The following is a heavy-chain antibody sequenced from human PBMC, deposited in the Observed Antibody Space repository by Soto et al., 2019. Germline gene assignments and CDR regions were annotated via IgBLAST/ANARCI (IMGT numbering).Heavy chain of an antibody. CDR3: AKDSLEGLKFDY. CDR1: GFTFSSYA. CDR2: ISGSGGST. Sequence: PGGSLRLSCAASGFTFSSYAMSRVRQAPGKGLEWVSAISGSGGSTYYADPVKGRFTISRDNSKNTLYLQMNSLRAEDTAVYYCAKDSLEGLKFDYWGQGTLVTVSS. D-gene: IGHD2-8*01. V-gene: IGHV3-23*01. J-gene: IGHJ4*02.